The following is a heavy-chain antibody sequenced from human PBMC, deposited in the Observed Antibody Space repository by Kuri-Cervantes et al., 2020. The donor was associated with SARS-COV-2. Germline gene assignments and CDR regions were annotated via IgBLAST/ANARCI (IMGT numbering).Heavy chain of an antibody. D-gene: IGHD3-22*01. J-gene: IGHJ2*01. V-gene: IGHV1-24*01. CDR1: GYNLTELS. CDR2: FDPEDGET. Sequence: ASVKVSCKVSGYNLTELSMHWVRQAPGKGLEWMGGFDPEDGETIYAQKFQGRVTMTEDTSTDTAYMELSSLRSEDTAVYYCARSSGYYRRWYFDLWGRGTLVTVSS. CDR3: ARSSGYYRRWYFDL.